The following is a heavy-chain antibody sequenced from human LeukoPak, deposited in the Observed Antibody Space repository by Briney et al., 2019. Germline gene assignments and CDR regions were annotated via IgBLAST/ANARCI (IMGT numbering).Heavy chain of an antibody. CDR1: GFTVSSHA. CDR2: MKGGGGGT. CDR3: AKVIYYYDSSGYRRPSWFDP. V-gene: IGHV3-23*01. J-gene: IGHJ5*02. Sequence: SGGSLRLPCAASGFTVSSHALSGARQATGRGLEWVSGMKGGGGGTYYADSVKGRFTISRDNCKNTLYLQMNSLRAEDTAVYYCAKVIYYYDSSGYRRPSWFDPWGQGTLVTVSS. D-gene: IGHD3-22*01.